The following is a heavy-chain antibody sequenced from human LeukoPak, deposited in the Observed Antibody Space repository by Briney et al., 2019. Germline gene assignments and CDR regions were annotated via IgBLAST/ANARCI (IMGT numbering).Heavy chain of an antibody. CDR3: ARTRHDSSGYYRFDY. J-gene: IGHJ4*02. CDR1: GYSFPTYW. D-gene: IGHD3-22*01. CDR2: IYPGDSDT. V-gene: IGHV5-51*01. Sequence: GESLKISCKGSGYSFPTYWIAWVRQMPGKGLEWMGIIYPGDSDTRYSPSFQGQVTISADKSISTAYLQWSSLKASDTAMYYCARTRHDSSGYYRFDYWGQGTLVTVSS.